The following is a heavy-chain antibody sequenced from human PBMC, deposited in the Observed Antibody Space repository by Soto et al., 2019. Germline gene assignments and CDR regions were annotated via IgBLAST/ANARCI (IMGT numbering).Heavy chain of an antibody. CDR1: GYSFTSYW. CDR2: IYPGDSDT. J-gene: IGHJ4*02. V-gene: IGHV5-51*01. D-gene: IGHD3-10*01. Sequence: PGESLKISCKCSGYSFTSYWIGWVRQMPGKGLEWMGIIYPGDSDTRYSPSFQGQVTISADKSISTAYLQWSSLKASDTAMYYCASLPFGELSPLRSWGQGTLLTVSS. CDR3: ASLPFGELSPLRS.